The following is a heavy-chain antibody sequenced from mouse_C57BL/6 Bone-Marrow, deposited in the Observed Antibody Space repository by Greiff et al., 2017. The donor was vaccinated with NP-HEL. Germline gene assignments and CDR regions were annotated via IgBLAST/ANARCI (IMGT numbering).Heavy chain of an antibody. CDR1: GYTFTNYY. Sequence: QVQLQQSGPELVKPGASVKISCKASGYTFTNYYINWVKQRPGQGLEWIGWIFPGSGSTYYNEKFKGKATLTVDKSSSTAYMLLSSLTSEDSAVYFCARSTYYYGSSDHWYFDVWGTGTTVTVSS. V-gene: IGHV1-75*01. CDR3: ARSTYYYGSSDHWYFDV. D-gene: IGHD1-1*01. J-gene: IGHJ1*03. CDR2: IFPGSGST.